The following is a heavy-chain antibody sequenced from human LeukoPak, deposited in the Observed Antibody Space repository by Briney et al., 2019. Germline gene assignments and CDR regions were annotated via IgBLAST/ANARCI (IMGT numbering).Heavy chain of an antibody. CDR3: ARNVITLGGVIVGFDY. Sequence: ASVKVSCKASGGTFSSYAISWVRQAPRQGLEWVGRIIPIYGTANYAQKFQGRVTITADESTSTAYMELSSLRSEDTAVYYCARNVITLGGVIVGFDYWGQGTLVTVSS. J-gene: IGHJ4*02. D-gene: IGHD3-16*02. V-gene: IGHV1-69*13. CDR1: GGTFSSYA. CDR2: IIPIYGTA.